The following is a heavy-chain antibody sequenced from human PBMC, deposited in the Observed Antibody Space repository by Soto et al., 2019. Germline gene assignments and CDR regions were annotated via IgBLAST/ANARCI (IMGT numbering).Heavy chain of an antibody. Sequence: QVQLVQSGGEVKKPGASVKVSCKASGYTFSTYGISWVRQAPGQGLEWMGWISAYNGNTNYAQNLQGRVTMTTDTSTSTAYMELRSLRSDDTAVYYCARDEGFRYSSGPRVYWGQGTLVTVSS. V-gene: IGHV1-18*01. D-gene: IGHD6-19*01. CDR3: ARDEGFRYSSGPRVY. J-gene: IGHJ4*02. CDR1: GYTFSTYG. CDR2: ISAYNGNT.